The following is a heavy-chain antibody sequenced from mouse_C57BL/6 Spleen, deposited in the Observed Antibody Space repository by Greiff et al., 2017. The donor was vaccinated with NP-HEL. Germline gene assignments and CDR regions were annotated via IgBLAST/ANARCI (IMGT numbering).Heavy chain of an antibody. CDR2: IYPGDGDT. CDR3: ARSSITTVVAN. D-gene: IGHD1-1*01. CDR1: GYAFSSYW. Sequence: QVQLQQSGAELVKPGASVKISCKASGYAFSSYWMNWVKQRPGKGLEWIGQIYPGDGDTNYNGKFKGKATLTADKSSSTAYMQLSSLTSEDSAVYFCARSSITTVVANWGQGTTLTVSS. V-gene: IGHV1-80*01. J-gene: IGHJ2*01.